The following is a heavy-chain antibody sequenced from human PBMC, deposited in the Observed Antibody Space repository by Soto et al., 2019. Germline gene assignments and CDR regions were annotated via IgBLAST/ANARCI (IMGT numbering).Heavy chain of an antibody. CDR3: ARETITIFGVVSFDY. CDR2: ISYDGSNK. CDR1: GFTFSSYA. J-gene: IGHJ4*02. V-gene: IGHV3-30-3*01. D-gene: IGHD3-3*01. Sequence: QVQLVESGGGVVQPGRSLRLSCAASGFTFSSYAMHWVRQAPGKGLEWVAVISYDGSNKYYADSVKGRFTISRDNSKNTLYLQMNSLRAEDTAEYYCARETITIFGVVSFDYWGQGTLVTVSS.